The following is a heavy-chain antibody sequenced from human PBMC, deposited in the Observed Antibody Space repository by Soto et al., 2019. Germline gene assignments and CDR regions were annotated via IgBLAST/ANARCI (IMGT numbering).Heavy chain of an antibody. CDR2: IQYSGII. CDR3: ARGPDHAKAGY. Sequence: QVQLQESGPGLVKPSQTLSLTCTVSGASISSGLYYWNWIRHIPGKGLEWIGCIQYSGIIYYNPSLQSRLIISVDTSDNQFSLKLTSVTAADTAVYYCARGPDHAKAGYWGQGILVTVSS. J-gene: IGHJ4*02. V-gene: IGHV4-31*03. D-gene: IGHD6-19*01. CDR1: GASISSGLYY.